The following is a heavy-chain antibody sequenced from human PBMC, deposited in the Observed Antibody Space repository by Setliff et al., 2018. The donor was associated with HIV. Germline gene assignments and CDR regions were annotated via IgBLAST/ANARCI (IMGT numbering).Heavy chain of an antibody. CDR2: IIPMYGVT. J-gene: IGHJ5*02. CDR3: ALPYCSGGNCWSSASLPPAGWFDP. D-gene: IGHD2-15*01. Sequence: SVMVSCKASGGTFSSYVISWVRQAPGQGPEWMGGIIPMYGVTNYAQKSQGRVTITTDESTSTAYMELSSLRSEDTAVYYCALPYCSGGNCWSSASLPPAGWFDPWGQGTLVTVSS. CDR1: GGTFSSYV. V-gene: IGHV1-69*05.